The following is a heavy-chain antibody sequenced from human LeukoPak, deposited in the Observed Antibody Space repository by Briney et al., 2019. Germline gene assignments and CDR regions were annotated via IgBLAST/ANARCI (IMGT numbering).Heavy chain of an antibody. CDR1: GGSFSGYY. V-gene: IGHV4-34*01. CDR3: ARAPLWFGELPSDY. CDR2: INHSGST. D-gene: IGHD3-10*01. Sequence: SETLSLTCAVYGGSFSGYYWSWIRQPPGKGLEWIGEINHSGSTNYNPSLKSRVTISVDTSKNQFPLKLSSVTAADTAVYYCARAPLWFGELPSDYWGQGTLVTVSS. J-gene: IGHJ4*02.